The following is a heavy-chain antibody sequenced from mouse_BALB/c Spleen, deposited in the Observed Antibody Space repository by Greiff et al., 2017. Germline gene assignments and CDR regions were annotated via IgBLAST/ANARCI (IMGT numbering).Heavy chain of an antibody. D-gene: IGHD1-1*01. Sequence: EVKLEESGGGLVQPGGSLKLSCAASGFTSSSYGMSWVRQTPDKRLELVATINSNGGSTYYPDSVKGRFTISRDNAKNTLYLQMSSLKSEDTAMYYCARDFYSMDYWGQGTSVTVSS. J-gene: IGHJ4*01. CDR1: GFTSSSYG. CDR3: ARDFYSMDY. V-gene: IGHV5-6-3*01. CDR2: INSNGGST.